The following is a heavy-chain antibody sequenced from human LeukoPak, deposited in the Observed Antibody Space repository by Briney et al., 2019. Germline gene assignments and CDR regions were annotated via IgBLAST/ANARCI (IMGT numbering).Heavy chain of an antibody. CDR1: GFTFSDSY. D-gene: IGHD3-22*01. Sequence: PGGSPRLSCAASGFTFSDSYMTWIRQAPGKGLEWVSYISSTAYTIFYADSVKGRFTISRDNAKNSLHLQMNSLRAEDTAIYYCARVDYDRSGEDANAEYFQHWGQGTLVTVSS. CDR2: ISSTAYTI. V-gene: IGHV3-11*04. J-gene: IGHJ1*01. CDR3: ARVDYDRSGEDANAEYFQH.